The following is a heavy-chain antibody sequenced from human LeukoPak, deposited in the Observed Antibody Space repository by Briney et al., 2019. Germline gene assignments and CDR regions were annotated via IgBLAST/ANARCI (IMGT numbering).Heavy chain of an antibody. D-gene: IGHD3-22*01. J-gene: IGHJ4*02. CDR2: IKSKTDGGTT. V-gene: IGHV3-15*01. Sequence: GGSLRLSCAASGFTFSNAWMSWVRQAPGKGLEWVGRIKSKTDGGTTDYAAPVKGRFTISRVDSKNTLYLQMNSLKTEDTAVYYCTTVDSMGYYFDYWGQGTLVTVSS. CDR3: TTVDSMGYYFDY. CDR1: GFTFSNAW.